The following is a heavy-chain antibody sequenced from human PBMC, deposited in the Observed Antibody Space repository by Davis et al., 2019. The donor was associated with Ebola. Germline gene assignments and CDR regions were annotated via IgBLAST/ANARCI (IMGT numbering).Heavy chain of an antibody. Sequence: SVKVSCKASGGTFSDYAISWVRQAPGQGLEWMGGIIPVFGTANYAQKFQGRVTITADKSTSTASMNLSSLRSDDTAVYYCASRTTGTTLHGFDIWGQGTMVTVSS. V-gene: IGHV1-69*06. J-gene: IGHJ3*02. D-gene: IGHD1-1*01. CDR1: GGTFSDYA. CDR2: IIPVFGTA. CDR3: ASRTTGTTLHGFDI.